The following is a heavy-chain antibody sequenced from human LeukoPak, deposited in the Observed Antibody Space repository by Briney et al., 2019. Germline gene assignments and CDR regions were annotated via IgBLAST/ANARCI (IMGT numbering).Heavy chain of an antibody. D-gene: IGHD3-10*01. CDR2: MFHSGST. V-gene: IGHV4-39*01. Sequence: SETLSLTCTVAGGSISTSSYYWGWIRQPPGKGLGWIGSMFHSGSTYDNPSLRSRVTISVDTSKNQFSLKLSSVTSADTAVYYCARAYGSGSYFHWFDPWGQGTLVTVTS. CDR1: GGSISTSSYY. J-gene: IGHJ5*02. CDR3: ARAYGSGSYFHWFDP.